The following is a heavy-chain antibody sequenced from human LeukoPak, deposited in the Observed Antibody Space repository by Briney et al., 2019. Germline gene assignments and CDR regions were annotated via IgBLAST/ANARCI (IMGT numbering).Heavy chain of an antibody. V-gene: IGHV3-21*01. CDR3: ARDPSSYRGYGAPDY. CDR1: GFTFSSYS. CDR2: ISSSSSYI. D-gene: IGHD5-12*01. Sequence: GGSLRLSCAASGFTFSSYSMNWVRQAPGKGLEWVSSISSSSSYIYYADSVKGRFTISRDNAKNSLYLQMNSLRAEDAAVYYCARDPSSYRGYGAPDYWGQGTLVTVSS. J-gene: IGHJ4*02.